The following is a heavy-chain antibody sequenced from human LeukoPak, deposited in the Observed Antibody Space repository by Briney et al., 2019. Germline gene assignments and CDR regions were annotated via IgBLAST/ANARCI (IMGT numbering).Heavy chain of an antibody. D-gene: IGHD3-9*01. CDR3: ARARYFDWSDAFDI. CDR1: GFTFNSNY. V-gene: IGHV3-66*01. CDR2: IYSGGST. J-gene: IGHJ3*02. Sequence: GGSLRLSCAASGFTFNSNYMSWVRQAPGKGLEWVSVIYSGGSTYYADSVKGRFTISRDNSKNTLYLQMNSLRAEDTAVYYCARARYFDWSDAFDIWGQGTMVTVSS.